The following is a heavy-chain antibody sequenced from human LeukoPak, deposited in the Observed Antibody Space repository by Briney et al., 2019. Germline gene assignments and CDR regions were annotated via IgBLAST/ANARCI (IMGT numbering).Heavy chain of an antibody. CDR2: ISYTGSP. J-gene: IGHJ3*02. CDR1: GGSITSHY. CDR3: ARLLNNDNAGDPDTFDM. D-gene: IGHD4-17*01. V-gene: IGHV4-59*08. Sequence: SETLSLTRSVSGGSITSHYWSWIRQSPGKGLEWISYISYTGSPRYNPSFQSRVTISLDTSKTHFSLKLTSVTAADTAVYYCARLLNNDNAGDPDTFDMWGPGTMVTVSS.